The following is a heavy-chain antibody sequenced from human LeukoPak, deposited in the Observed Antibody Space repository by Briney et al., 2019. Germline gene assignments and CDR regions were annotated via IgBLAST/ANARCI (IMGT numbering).Heavy chain of an antibody. CDR1: GFTFSSYW. D-gene: IGHD3-9*01. J-gene: IGHJ4*02. CDR3: ARERYFDWLEPFDY. Sequence: GGSLRLSCAASGFTFSSYWMSWVRQAPGKGLEWVANIKQDGSEKYYVDSVKGRFTISRDNAKNSLYLQMNSLRAEDTAVYYCARERYFDWLEPFDYWGQGTLVTVSS. V-gene: IGHV3-7*01. CDR2: IKQDGSEK.